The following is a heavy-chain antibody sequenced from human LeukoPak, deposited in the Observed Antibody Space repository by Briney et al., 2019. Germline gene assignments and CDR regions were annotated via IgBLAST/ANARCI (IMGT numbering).Heavy chain of an antibody. CDR3: ARDGGRNRGSGGFDY. V-gene: IGHV5-10-1*01. CDR2: IDPSDSYI. Sequence: GESLKISCKGSGYSFSNYWISWVRQMPGKGLEWMGRIDPSDSYINYSPSSQGHVTISSDKSISTAYLQWSSLKASDTAMYYCARDGGRNRGSGGFDYWGQGTLVTVSS. D-gene: IGHD7-27*01. J-gene: IGHJ4*02. CDR1: GYSFSNYW.